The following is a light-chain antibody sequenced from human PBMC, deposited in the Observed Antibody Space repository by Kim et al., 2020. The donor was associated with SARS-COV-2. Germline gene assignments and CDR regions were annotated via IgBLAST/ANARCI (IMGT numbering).Light chain of an antibody. CDR2: EAS. J-gene: IGKJ4*01. CDR3: QQYNRSPGLT. Sequence: DIQMTQSPSILSVSVGDRVTITCRASQSIGTWLAWYKQKPGKAPRLLIYEASNLDSGVPSRFSGSGSGTEFTLTISSLQTDDLATYYCQQYNRSPGLTFGGGTKVDIK. V-gene: IGKV1-5*03. CDR1: QSIGTW.